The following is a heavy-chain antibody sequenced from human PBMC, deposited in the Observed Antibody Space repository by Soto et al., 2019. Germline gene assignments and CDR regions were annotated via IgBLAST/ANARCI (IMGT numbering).Heavy chain of an antibody. J-gene: IGHJ4*02. CDR1: GFTFSSYG. D-gene: IGHD1-26*01. CDR2: IWYDGSNK. V-gene: IGHV3-33*01. CDR3: ARGLRSYTFDY. Sequence: QVQLVESGGGVVQPGRSLRLSCTATGFTFSSYGMHWVRQAPGKGLEWVAVIWYDGSNKYYADSVKGRFNISRDNSKNTLYLQMNSLRAEDTAVYYCARGLRSYTFDYCGQGSIVTVAS.